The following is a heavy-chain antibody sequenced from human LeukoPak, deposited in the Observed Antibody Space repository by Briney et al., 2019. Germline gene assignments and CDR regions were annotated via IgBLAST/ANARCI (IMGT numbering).Heavy chain of an antibody. Sequence: SETLSLTCAVYGGYFSGYYWSWIRQPPGKGLEWIGEINHSGSTNYNPSLKSRVTISVDTSKNQFSLKLSSVTAADTAVYYCASALGAFDIWGQGTMVTVSS. V-gene: IGHV4-34*01. J-gene: IGHJ3*02. CDR3: ASALGAFDI. CDR2: INHSGST. D-gene: IGHD3-16*01. CDR1: GGYFSGYY.